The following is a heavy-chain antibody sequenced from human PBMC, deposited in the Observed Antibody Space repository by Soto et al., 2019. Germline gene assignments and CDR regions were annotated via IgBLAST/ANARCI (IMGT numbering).Heavy chain of an antibody. Sequence: EVQLVESGGGLVQPGESLRLSCAASGFTVSSNSLSWDRQAPGKGLEWVSVIDSGGNTYHADSVNGRFTISRDNSKNVLYLEVSYLRVEATAVYYCARDSNWFDSWGQGTLVTVSS. CDR2: IDSGGNT. CDR3: ARDSNWFDS. J-gene: IGHJ5*01. V-gene: IGHV3-66*01. CDR1: GFTVSSNS.